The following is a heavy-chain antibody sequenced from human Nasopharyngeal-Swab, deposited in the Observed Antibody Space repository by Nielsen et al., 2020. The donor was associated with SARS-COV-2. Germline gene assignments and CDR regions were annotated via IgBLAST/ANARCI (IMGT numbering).Heavy chain of an antibody. D-gene: IGHD4-17*01. V-gene: IGHV4-39*07. CDR1: GASISNRTYY. CDR3: VRDESGDYLGLPFDS. J-gene: IGHJ4*02. Sequence: SETLSLTCSVSGASISNRTYYWGWIRQSPEKSLQWIGTVFYTGTYYNPSLQSRVTISVDTSKNQFSLKLTSVTAADTAVYYCVRDESGDYLGLPFDSWGPGTLVTSPQ. CDR2: VFYTGT.